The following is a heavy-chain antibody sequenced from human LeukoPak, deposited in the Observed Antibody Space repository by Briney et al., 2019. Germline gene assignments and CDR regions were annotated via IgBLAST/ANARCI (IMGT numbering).Heavy chain of an antibody. Sequence: PGASLRLSCAASGFIFSNYAMSWVRQAPGKGLEWVSAITGSGDTTYYADSVKGRFTISRDNSKNTLYVEMNTLRAEDTAIYYCAKWGDYDILTGYYVSDFWGQGTLVTVSP. V-gene: IGHV3-23*01. CDR2: ITGSGDTT. D-gene: IGHD3-9*01. J-gene: IGHJ4*02. CDR3: AKWGDYDILTGYYVSDF. CDR1: GFIFSNYA.